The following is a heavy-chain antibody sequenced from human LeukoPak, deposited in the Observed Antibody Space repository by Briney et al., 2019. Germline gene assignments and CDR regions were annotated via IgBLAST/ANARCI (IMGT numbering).Heavy chain of an antibody. J-gene: IGHJ3*02. V-gene: IGHV4-4*02. CDR1: GGSISSSNW. CDR3: ARAFHCSSASCYGDRAFDI. D-gene: IGHD2-2*01. CDR2: IYHSGST. Sequence: SETLSLTCAASGGSISSSNWWSWVRQPPGKGLEWIGEIYHSGSTNYNPSLKSRVTISVDKSKNQFSLKLSSVTAADTAVYYCARAFHCSSASCYGDRAFDIWGQGTMVTVSS.